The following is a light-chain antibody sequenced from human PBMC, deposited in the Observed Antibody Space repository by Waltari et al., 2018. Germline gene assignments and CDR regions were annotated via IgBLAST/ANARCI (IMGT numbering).Light chain of an antibody. CDR2: EVS. J-gene: IGLJ2*01. CDR1: SSDVGSYNY. V-gene: IGLV2-8*01. CDR3: SSYAGSDNFEVL. Sequence: QSALTQPPSASGSPGQSVTISCTGTSSDVGSYNYVSWSQQHPGKAPKVMIYEVSKRPSGVPDRFSGSKSGNTASLTVSGLQADDEADYYCSSYAGSDNFEVLFGGGTKLTVL.